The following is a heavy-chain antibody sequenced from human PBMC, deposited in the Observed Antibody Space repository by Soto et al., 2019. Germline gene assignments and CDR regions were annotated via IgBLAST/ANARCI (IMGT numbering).Heavy chain of an antibody. V-gene: IGHV4-39*01. Sequence: SVPLSLTCTVSGGAIRNSVYYWGWIRQPPGKGLEWIGTIYYDGSVAYSPSLKSRVTLSVDTSRNHFSVKINSVTAADTAVYFCARHRIAVAGPLDYWGQGTLVTV. CDR1: GGAIRNSVYY. CDR3: ARHRIAVAGPLDY. J-gene: IGHJ4*02. D-gene: IGHD6-19*01. CDR2: IYYDGSV.